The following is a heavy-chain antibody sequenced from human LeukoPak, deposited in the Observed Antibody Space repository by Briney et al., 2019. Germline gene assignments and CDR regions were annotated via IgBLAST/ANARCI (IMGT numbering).Heavy chain of an antibody. CDR2: INPNSGGT. V-gene: IGHV1-2*02. J-gene: IGHJ1*01. D-gene: IGHD3-22*01. CDR3: ARGYCDSSDYEYFQH. CDR1: GYTFSGYY. Sequence: VASVKVSCKASGYTFSGYYLHWVRQAPGQGLEWMGWINPNSGGTNSAQKFQGRVTMTRDTSIITAYMELSRLRSDDTAVYFCARGYCDSSDYEYFQHWGQGTLVTVSS.